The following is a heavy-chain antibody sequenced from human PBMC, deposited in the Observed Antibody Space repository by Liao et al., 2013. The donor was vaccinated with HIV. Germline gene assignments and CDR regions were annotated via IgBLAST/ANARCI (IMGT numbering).Heavy chain of an antibody. CDR1: GGSITNYY. Sequence: QVQLQESGPGLVKPSETLSLTCTVSGGSITNYYWSWIRQPPGKGLEWVGYIYHSGSTNYNPSLRTRVTISVDTSKNQFSLKLSSVTAADTAVYYCARVGKTSFGVVNYHYYMDVWGNGTTVTVSS. CDR3: ARVGKTSFGVVNYHYYMDV. V-gene: IGHV4-59*01. D-gene: IGHD3-16*01. J-gene: IGHJ6*03. CDR2: IYHSGST.